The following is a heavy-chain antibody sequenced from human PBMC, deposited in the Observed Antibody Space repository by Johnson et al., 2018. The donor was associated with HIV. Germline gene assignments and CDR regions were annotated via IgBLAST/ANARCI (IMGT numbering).Heavy chain of an antibody. CDR3: ATGENLKWELRFVDAFDI. CDR1: GFTFDDYG. CDR2: INWNGGST. J-gene: IGHJ3*02. V-gene: IGHV3-20*04. D-gene: IGHD1-26*01. Sequence: VQLVESGGGVVRPGGSLRLSCAASGFTFDDYGMSWVRQAPGKGLEWVSGINWNGGSTDYTDSVKGRFTISRDNAKNSLYLQMNSLRAEETALYYCATGENLKWELRFVDAFDIWGQGTMVTVSS.